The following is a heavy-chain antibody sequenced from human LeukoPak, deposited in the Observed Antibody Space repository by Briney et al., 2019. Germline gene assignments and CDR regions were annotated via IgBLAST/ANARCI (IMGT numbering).Heavy chain of an antibody. CDR1: GWSFNDYY. CDR2: INARGGT. V-gene: IGHV4-34*01. D-gene: IGHD2-2*01. Sequence: PSETLSLTCAVYGWSFNDYYWNWIRQPPGKGLEWMGEINARGGTNYNPSVKSRGTISVDTSKKQFSLRLTSMLASDTALYSCARGQVPAARGYNWFDPWGQGTLVTVSS. CDR3: ARGQVPAARGYNWFDP. J-gene: IGHJ5*02.